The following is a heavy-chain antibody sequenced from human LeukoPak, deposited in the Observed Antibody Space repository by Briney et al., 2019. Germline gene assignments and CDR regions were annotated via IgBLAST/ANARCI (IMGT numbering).Heavy chain of an antibody. CDR3: ARGSRKYYYDSSGC. Sequence: GASVKVSCKASGGTFSSYAISWVRQAPGQGLEWMGGIIPIFGTANYAQKFQGRVTITADESTSTAYMELSSLRSEDTAVYYCARGSRKYYYDSSGCWSQGTLVTVSS. J-gene: IGHJ4*02. CDR1: GGTFSSYA. CDR2: IIPIFGTA. D-gene: IGHD3-22*01. V-gene: IGHV1-69*13.